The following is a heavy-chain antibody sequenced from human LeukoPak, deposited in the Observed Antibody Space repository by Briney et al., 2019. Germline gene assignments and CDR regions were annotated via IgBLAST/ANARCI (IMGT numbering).Heavy chain of an antibody. CDR1: GYTFASYY. D-gene: IGHD1-26*01. CDR3: ARDSTPTYYSGTYYFEY. J-gene: IGHJ4*02. Sequence: GASVKVSCKASGYTFASYYMHWVRQAPGQGLEWMGIINPSGGSTTYAQKFQGRVTMTRDTSTSTVYMELSSLRFEDTAVCYCARDSTPTYYSGTYYFEYWGQGTLVTVSP. V-gene: IGHV1-46*01. CDR2: INPSGGST.